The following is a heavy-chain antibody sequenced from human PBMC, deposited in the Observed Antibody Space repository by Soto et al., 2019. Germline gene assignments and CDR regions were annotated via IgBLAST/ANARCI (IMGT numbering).Heavy chain of an antibody. J-gene: IGHJ4*02. CDR3: AKDRAGLLFDKDY. CDR1: GFTFSSYA. Sequence: GGSLRLSCAASGFTFSSYAMSWVRQAPGKGLEWVSAISGSGGSTYYADSVKGRFTIPSDNSKNTLYLQMNSLRAEDTAVYYCAKDRAGLLFDKDYWGQGTLVTVSS. D-gene: IGHD3-10*01. CDR2: ISGSGGST. V-gene: IGHV3-23*01.